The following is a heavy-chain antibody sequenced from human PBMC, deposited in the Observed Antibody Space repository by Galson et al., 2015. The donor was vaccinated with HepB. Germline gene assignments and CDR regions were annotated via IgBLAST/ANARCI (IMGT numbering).Heavy chain of an antibody. D-gene: IGHD3-10*01. CDR1: GYSFSAFW. CDR3: ASRHSYFRSGTWYNVSDY. Sequence: SGAEVKKPGESPRISCKASGYSFSAFWSSWVRQVPGKGLEWMGRIDPSDSYTDSSPSFQGHATFSADKSITTAYLQWSSLKASDTAMYYCASRHSYFRSGTWYNVSDYWGQGTLVTVSS. J-gene: IGHJ4*02. CDR2: IDPSDSYT. V-gene: IGHV5-10-1*01.